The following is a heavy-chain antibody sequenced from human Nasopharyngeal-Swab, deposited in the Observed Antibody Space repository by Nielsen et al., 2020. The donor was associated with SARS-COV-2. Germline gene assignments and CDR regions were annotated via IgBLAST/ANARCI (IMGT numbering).Heavy chain of an antibody. CDR1: GGSFSGYY. V-gene: IGHV4-34*01. D-gene: IGHD3-10*01. CDR3: ARGRGVLLWFGHGGRFDY. CDR2: INHSGST. J-gene: IGHJ4*02. Sequence: SETLSLTCAVYGGSFSGYYWNWIRQPPGKGLEWIGEINHSGSTNYNPSLKSRVTISVDTSKNQFSLKLSSVTAADTAVYYCARGRGVLLWFGHGGRFDYWGQGTLVTVSS.